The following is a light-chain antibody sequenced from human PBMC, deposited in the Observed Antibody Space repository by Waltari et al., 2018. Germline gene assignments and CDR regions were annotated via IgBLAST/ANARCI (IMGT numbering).Light chain of an antibody. CDR1: SSDVGGYNS. Sequence: QSALTQPASVSGSPGQSVTISCTGTSSDVGGYNSVSWYQHHPGQAPRVIIYDVSEWPSGVSGRFSGSKSGNTASLTISGLQAEDESDYYCRSQSSNYVVLFGAGTKLTVL. V-gene: IGLV2-14*03. J-gene: IGLJ2*01. CDR2: DVS. CDR3: RSQSSNYVVL.